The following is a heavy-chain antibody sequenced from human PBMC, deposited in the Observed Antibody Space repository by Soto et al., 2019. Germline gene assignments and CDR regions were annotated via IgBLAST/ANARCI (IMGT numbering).Heavy chain of an antibody. Sequence: GSGPTLVNPTQTLTLTCTFSGFSLSMNGVGVGWIRQPPGEALEWLALIYWNDARRYNPSLQNRLAITKDTSRNQVVLTMTNMDPADTATYYCAHEISDGFYPNYFDPWGQGTMVTVSS. D-gene: IGHD3-3*01. CDR1: GFSLSMNGVG. CDR3: AHEISDGFYPNYFDP. J-gene: IGHJ5*02. CDR2: IYWNDAR. V-gene: IGHV2-5*01.